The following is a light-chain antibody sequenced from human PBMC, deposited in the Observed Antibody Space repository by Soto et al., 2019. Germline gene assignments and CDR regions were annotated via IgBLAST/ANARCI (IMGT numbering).Light chain of an antibody. V-gene: IGLV1-44*01. CDR1: SSNIGRYS. Sequence: QSVLTQPPSASGTPGQRVTSSCSGSSSNIGRYSATWYQQLPGTAPRLLIFSSNQRPSDVPARFSGSKSGSSASLAISGLQSGDEADYFCSAWDDSLDAWVFGGGTKLTV. CDR2: SSN. J-gene: IGLJ3*02. CDR3: SAWDDSLDAWV.